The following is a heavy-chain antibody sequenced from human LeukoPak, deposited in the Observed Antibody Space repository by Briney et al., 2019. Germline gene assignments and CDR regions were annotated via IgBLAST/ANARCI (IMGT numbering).Heavy chain of an antibody. J-gene: IGHJ4*02. Sequence: GGSLRLSCAASGFTFDDYAMHWVRQAPGNGLEWVSLISGDGSSTYYADSVKGRFTISREKRKNSLYLQMNSLRTEDTALQYCAKDIGDFWSGFYAIFNYWGQGNLVIVSS. D-gene: IGHD3-3*01. CDR1: GFTFDDYA. V-gene: IGHV3-43*02. CDR2: ISGDGSST. CDR3: AKDIGDFWSGFYAIFNY.